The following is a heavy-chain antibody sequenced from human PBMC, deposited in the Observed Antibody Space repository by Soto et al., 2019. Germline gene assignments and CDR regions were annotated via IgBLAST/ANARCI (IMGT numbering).Heavy chain of an antibody. Sequence: QVQLVQSGAEVKKPGASVKVSCKASGYTFTSYGISWVRQAPGQGLEWMGWISAYNGNTNYAQKLQGRVTMTTDTSTSTAHMELRSLRSDDTAVYYCAREDKYSGSVKTWFDPWGQGTLVTVSS. CDR2: ISAYNGNT. V-gene: IGHV1-18*01. CDR1: GYTFTSYG. D-gene: IGHD5-12*01. CDR3: AREDKYSGSVKTWFDP. J-gene: IGHJ5*02.